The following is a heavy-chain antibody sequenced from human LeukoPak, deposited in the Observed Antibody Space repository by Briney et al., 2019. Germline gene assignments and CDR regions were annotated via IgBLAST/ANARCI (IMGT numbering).Heavy chain of an antibody. D-gene: IGHD1-26*01. CDR3: ASGRAYYYYYGMDV. J-gene: IGHJ6*02. V-gene: IGHV3-23*01. Sequence: GGSLRLSCAAFGFTFSSYAMSWVRQAPGKGLEWVSAISGSGGSTYYADSVKGRFTISRDNSKNTLYLQMNSLRAEDTAVYYCASGRAYYYYYGMDVWGQGTTVTVSS. CDR1: GFTFSSYA. CDR2: ISGSGGST.